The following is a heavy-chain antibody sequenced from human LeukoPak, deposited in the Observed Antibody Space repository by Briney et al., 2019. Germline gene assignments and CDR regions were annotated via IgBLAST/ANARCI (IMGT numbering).Heavy chain of an antibody. Sequence: SETLSLTCAVYGGSFSGYYWSWICQPPGKGLEWIGEINHSGSTNYNPSLKSRVTISVDTSKNQFSLKLSSVTAADTAVYYCARGRRKFVVVVAATWFDPWGQGTLVTVSS. J-gene: IGHJ5*02. D-gene: IGHD2-15*01. CDR1: GGSFSGYY. CDR2: INHSGST. V-gene: IGHV4-34*01. CDR3: ARGRRKFVVVVAATWFDP.